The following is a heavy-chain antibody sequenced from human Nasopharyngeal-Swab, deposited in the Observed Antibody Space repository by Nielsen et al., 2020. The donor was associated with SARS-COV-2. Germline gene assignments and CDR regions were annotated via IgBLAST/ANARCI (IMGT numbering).Heavy chain of an antibody. J-gene: IGHJ3*02. D-gene: IGHD6-19*01. CDR3: ARTSTLTTYSSGWNDAFDI. CDR2: IDWDDDK. Sequence: RQAPGKALEWLARIDWDDDKFYSTSLKTRLTISKDTSKNQVVLTMTNMDPVDTATYYCARTSTLTTYSSGWNDAFDIWGQGTTATVSS. V-gene: IGHV2-70*04.